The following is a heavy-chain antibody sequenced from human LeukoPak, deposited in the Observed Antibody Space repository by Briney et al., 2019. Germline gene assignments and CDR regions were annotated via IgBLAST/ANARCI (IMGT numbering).Heavy chain of an antibody. J-gene: IGHJ4*02. V-gene: IGHV3-23*01. CDR1: VFTFSRYA. CDR3: AKELHPVAAAGLFDY. Sequence: GGSLRLSCAASVFTFSRYAMSWVRQAPGKGLEWGLAISGSGGSTYYADSVKGRFTISRDNSKNTLYLQMNSLRAEDTAVYYCAKELHPVAAAGLFDYWGQGTLVTVSS. CDR2: ISGSGGST. D-gene: IGHD6-13*01.